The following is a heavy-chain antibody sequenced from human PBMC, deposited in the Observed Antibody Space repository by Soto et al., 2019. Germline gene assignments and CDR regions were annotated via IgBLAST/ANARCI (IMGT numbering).Heavy chain of an antibody. V-gene: IGHV1-69*13. CDR3: VRDPDYEDYFYY. J-gene: IGHJ4*02. CDR2: IILPFGTP. D-gene: IGHD3-22*01. Sequence: SVKVSCKASGYTFSSYGINWVRQAPGQGLEWMGGIILPFGTPNYAQKFQGRVTISADESMTTVYMELRGLRSGDTAVYYCVRDPDYEDYFYYCGQGTLVTVSS. CDR1: GYTFSSYG.